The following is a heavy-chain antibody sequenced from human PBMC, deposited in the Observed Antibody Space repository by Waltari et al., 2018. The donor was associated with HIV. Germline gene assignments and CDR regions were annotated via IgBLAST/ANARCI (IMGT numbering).Heavy chain of an antibody. CDR1: GFTFSSHS. CDR3: ARVGGDV. V-gene: IGHV3-48*01. Sequence: EVQLVESGGDLVQPGGSRRLSCAASGFTFSSHSMHCVRPAPGKGLGLFSYISSGGGTIYYADSVRGRFTISRDNARNSLYLQMNSLRGDDTGVYYCARVGGDVWGQGTTVTVSS. CDR2: ISSGGGTI. J-gene: IGHJ6*02.